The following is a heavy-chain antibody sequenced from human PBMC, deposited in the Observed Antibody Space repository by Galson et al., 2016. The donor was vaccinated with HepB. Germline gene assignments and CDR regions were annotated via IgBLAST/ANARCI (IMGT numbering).Heavy chain of an antibody. CDR2: INPDGSEQ. D-gene: IGHD2-8*01. Sequence: SLRLSCAATGLSFSSEWMSWVRQAPGKGPQWVAYINPDGSEQLYLDSVRGRFTISRDNSKNSLYLQMNSLRPEDTAVYYCANGPFWGQGVLIAVAS. CDR3: ANGPF. J-gene: IGHJ4*02. CDR1: GLSFSSEW. V-gene: IGHV3-7*03.